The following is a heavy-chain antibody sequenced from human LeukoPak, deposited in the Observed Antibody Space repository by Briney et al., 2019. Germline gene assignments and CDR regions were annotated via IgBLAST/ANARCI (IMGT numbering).Heavy chain of an antibody. D-gene: IGHD4-17*01. V-gene: IGHV1-18*01. CDR2: ISAYNGNT. CDR1: GYTFTSYG. CDR3: ARDPVRYGDYVGRGFHY. J-gene: IGHJ4*02. Sequence: ASVKVSCKASGYTFTSYGISWVRQAPGQGLEWMGWISAYNGNTNYAQKLQGRVTMTTDTSTSTAYMELRSLRSDDTAVYYCARDPVRYGDYVGRGFHYWGQGTLVTVSS.